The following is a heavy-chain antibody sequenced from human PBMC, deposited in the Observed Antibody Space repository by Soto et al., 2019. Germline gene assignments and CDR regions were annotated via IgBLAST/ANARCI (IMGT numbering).Heavy chain of an antibody. CDR1: GRTFSSCA. V-gene: IGHV1-69*13. Sequence: SVKVSCKASGRTFSSCAISWVRQAPGQGLEWMGGIIPIFGTANYAQKFQGRVTITADESTSTAYMELSSLRSEDTAVYYCASPKTGTTPYYYYGMDVWGQGTTVTVSS. CDR3: ASPKTGTTPYYYYGMDV. J-gene: IGHJ6*02. D-gene: IGHD1-1*01. CDR2: IIPIFGTA.